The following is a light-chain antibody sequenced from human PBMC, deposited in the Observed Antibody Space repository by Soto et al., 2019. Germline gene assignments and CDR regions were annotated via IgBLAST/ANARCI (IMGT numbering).Light chain of an antibody. CDR2: END. Sequence: QSVLTQPPSASGTPGQRVTISCSGTRSNVGVNSVSWYQQVPGTAPKLLVYENDQRPSGVPARFSASKSGTSASLAISGLRSDDEAYYYCSAWDYSLTGRVFGGGTKVTVL. CDR3: SAWDYSLTGRV. CDR1: RSNVGVNS. J-gene: IGLJ3*02. V-gene: IGLV1-47*01.